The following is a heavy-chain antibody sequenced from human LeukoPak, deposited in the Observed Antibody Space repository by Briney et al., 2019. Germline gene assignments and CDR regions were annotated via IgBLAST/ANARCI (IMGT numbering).Heavy chain of an antibody. Sequence: GESLKISCKGSGYIFAAYWIGWVRQMPGKGLEWMGSIYAGDSDTRYSPSFQGQVTISVDRSINTAYLQWNSLKASDTAIYYCARLQEDIVVVPAAIPYNWFDPWGRGSLVTVSS. CDR3: ARLQEDIVVVPAAIPYNWFDP. D-gene: IGHD2-2*01. V-gene: IGHV5-51*01. J-gene: IGHJ5*02. CDR1: GYIFAAYW. CDR2: IYAGDSDT.